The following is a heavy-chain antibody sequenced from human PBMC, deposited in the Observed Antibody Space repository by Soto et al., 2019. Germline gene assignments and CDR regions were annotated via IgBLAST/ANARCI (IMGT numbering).Heavy chain of an antibody. D-gene: IGHD3-22*01. Sequence: EVQLLESGGGMVEPRGSLKLSCAASGFSFGTYVMNWVRQAPGKGLEWVSGISGSGGRVYSADSDKGRFTSSRDKSRNTLYLQMNSLRAEDTAIYYCAMTRLYDTGTNDYHRDALDIWGQGTQVTVSS. CDR2: ISGSGGRV. J-gene: IGHJ3*02. V-gene: IGHV3-23*01. CDR1: GFSFGTYV. CDR3: AMTRLYDTGTNDYHRDALDI.